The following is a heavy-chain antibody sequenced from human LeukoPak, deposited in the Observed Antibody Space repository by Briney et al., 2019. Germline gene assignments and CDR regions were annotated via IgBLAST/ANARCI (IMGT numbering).Heavy chain of an antibody. CDR3: AREREDGYSPKLDY. CDR2: ISSSGSTI. J-gene: IGHJ4*02. D-gene: IGHD5-24*01. Sequence: GGSLRLSCAASGFTFSDYYMSWIRQAPGKGLEWVSYISSSGSTIYYADSVKGRFTISRDNAKNSLYLQMNSLRAEDTAVYYCAREREDGYSPKLDYWGQGTLVTVSS. V-gene: IGHV3-11*01. CDR1: GFTFSDYY.